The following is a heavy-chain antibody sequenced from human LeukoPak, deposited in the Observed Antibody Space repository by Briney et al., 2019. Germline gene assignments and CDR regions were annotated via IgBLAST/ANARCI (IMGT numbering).Heavy chain of an antibody. D-gene: IGHD2-2*01. Sequence: PGRSLRLSCAASGFTFSSYGMHWVRQAPGKGLEWVAVIWYDGSNKYYADSVKGRFTISRDNSKNTLHLQMNSLRAEDTAVYYCAKDRVVPAANYFDYWGQGTLVTVSS. CDR2: IWYDGSNK. V-gene: IGHV3-33*06. CDR1: GFTFSSYG. J-gene: IGHJ4*02. CDR3: AKDRVVPAANYFDY.